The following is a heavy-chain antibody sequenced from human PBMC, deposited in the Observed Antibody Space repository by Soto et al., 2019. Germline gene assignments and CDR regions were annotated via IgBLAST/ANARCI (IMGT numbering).Heavy chain of an antibody. V-gene: IGHV3-23*01. Sequence: EVQLLESGGGLVQPGGSLRLSCAASGFTFSSYAMNWVRQAPGKGLEWVSTLSGSGGSTYYADSVKGRFTISRDNYKNTLYLQMNSLRAEDTAVYSCTKNIGASGTNYYGMDVWGQGTTVTVSS. CDR1: GFTFSSYA. J-gene: IGHJ6*02. D-gene: IGHD6-13*01. CDR3: TKNIGASGTNYYGMDV. CDR2: LSGSGGST.